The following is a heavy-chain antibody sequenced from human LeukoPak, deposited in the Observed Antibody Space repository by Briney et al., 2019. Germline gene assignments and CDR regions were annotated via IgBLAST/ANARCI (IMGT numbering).Heavy chain of an antibody. J-gene: IGHJ4*02. CDR3: ARVSGDGYNDY. V-gene: IGHV1-46*01. CDR2: INPSGGSA. CDR1: GYTFTSHY. D-gene: IGHD5-24*01. Sequence: ASVKVSCKASGYTFTSHYMHWVRQAPGQGLEWMGIINPSGGSASYAQKFQGRVTMTRDTSTSTVYMELSSLRSEDTAVYYCARVSGDGYNDYWGQGTLVTVSS.